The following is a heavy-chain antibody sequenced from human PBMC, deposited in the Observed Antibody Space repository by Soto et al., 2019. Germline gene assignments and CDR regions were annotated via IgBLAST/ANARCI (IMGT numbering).Heavy chain of an antibody. CDR3: ARGEDVGYCSGGSCKNYYYGMDV. Sequence: ASVKVSCKASGYTFTGYYMHWVRQAPGQGLEWMGWINPNSGGTNYAQKFQGWVTMTRDTSISTAYMELSRLRSDDTAVYYCARGEDVGYCSGGSCKNYYYGMDVWGQGTTVTVSS. D-gene: IGHD2-15*01. CDR1: GYTFTGYY. CDR2: INPNSGGT. J-gene: IGHJ6*02. V-gene: IGHV1-2*04.